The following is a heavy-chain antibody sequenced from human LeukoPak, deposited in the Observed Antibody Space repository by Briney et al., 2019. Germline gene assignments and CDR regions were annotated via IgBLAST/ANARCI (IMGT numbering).Heavy chain of an antibody. CDR1: GFTFSSYA. Sequence: PGGSLRLSCVVSGFTFSSYAMSWVRQAPGKGLEWVSTISGSSTYYADSVKGRFTISRDNSKNTLYLQMNSLRADDTAVYYCAKAGAETRKYFDYWGQGTLVTFS. CDR2: ISGSST. D-gene: IGHD1-26*01. J-gene: IGHJ4*02. CDR3: AKAGAETRKYFDY. V-gene: IGHV3-23*01.